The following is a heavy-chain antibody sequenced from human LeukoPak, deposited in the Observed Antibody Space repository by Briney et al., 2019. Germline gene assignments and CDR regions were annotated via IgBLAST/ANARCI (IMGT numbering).Heavy chain of an antibody. D-gene: IGHD2-21*02. CDR2: ISSSSAI. V-gene: IGHV3-48*03. CDR1: GFTFSSYE. J-gene: IGHJ4*02. Sequence: GGSLRLSCAASGFTFSSYEMNWVRQAPGKGLEWLSYISSSSAIFYADSVKGRFTVSRDNSKNSLYLQMNSLRVEDTAIYYCAREEADCGGDCFLLWGQGTLVTVSS. CDR3: AREEADCGGDCFLL.